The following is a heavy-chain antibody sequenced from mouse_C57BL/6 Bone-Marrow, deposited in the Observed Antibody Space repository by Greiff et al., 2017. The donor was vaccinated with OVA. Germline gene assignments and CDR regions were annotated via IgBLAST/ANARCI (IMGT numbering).Heavy chain of an antibody. Sequence: VQLQQPGAELVKPGASVKLSCKASGYTFTSYWMQWVKQRPGQGLEWIGEIDPSDSYTNYNQKFKGKATLTVDTSSSTAYMQLSSLTSEDSAVYYCARDIYYYGSSYVWYFDVWGTGTTVTVSS. D-gene: IGHD1-1*01. CDR2: IDPSDSYT. CDR1: GYTFTSYW. V-gene: IGHV1-50*01. CDR3: ARDIYYYGSSYVWYFDV. J-gene: IGHJ1*03.